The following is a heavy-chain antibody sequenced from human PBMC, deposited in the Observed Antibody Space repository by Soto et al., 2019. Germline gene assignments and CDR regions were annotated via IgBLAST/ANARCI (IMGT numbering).Heavy chain of an antibody. J-gene: IGHJ4*02. CDR3: ARGLSDILTGYYIDY. D-gene: IGHD3-9*01. CDR1: GYTFTGYY. V-gene: IGHV1-2*04. Sequence: ASVKVSCKASGYTFTGYYMHWVRQAPGQGLEWMGWINPNSGGTNYAQKFQGWVTMTRDTSISTVYMELSRLRSDDTAVYYCARGLSDILTGYYIDYWGQGTLVTVSS. CDR2: INPNSGGT.